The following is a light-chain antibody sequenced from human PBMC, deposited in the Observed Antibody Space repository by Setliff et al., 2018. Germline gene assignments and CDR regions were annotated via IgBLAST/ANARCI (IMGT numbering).Light chain of an antibody. J-gene: IGLJ1*01. CDR3: SSFRGGTSPFV. V-gene: IGLV2-14*03. CDR1: SSDVGNYIY. Sequence: QSVLAQPASVSGSPRQTITISCTGTSSDVGNYIYVSWYQQHPGRAPKLMTYDVSTRPSGISYRFSGSKSGNTASLTISGLQAEDEADYYCSSFRGGTSPFVFGTGTKVTVL. CDR2: DVS.